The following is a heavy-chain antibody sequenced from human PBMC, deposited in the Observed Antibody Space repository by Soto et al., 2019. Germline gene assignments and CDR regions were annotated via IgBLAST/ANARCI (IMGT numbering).Heavy chain of an antibody. Sequence: VQLQQWGTGLLKPSETLTLTCAVYGASLSGYDWSWVRQPPGKGLEWMGEINQSGSTNYDPSLKSRVTIFKDTSKNQVSLRLSSVTAAHTAKYFCARDPNGNAFDIWGRGTMVTVSS. D-gene: IGHD1-26*01. V-gene: IGHV4-34*02. CDR1: GASLSGYD. J-gene: IGHJ3*02. CDR2: INQSGST. CDR3: ARDPNGNAFDI.